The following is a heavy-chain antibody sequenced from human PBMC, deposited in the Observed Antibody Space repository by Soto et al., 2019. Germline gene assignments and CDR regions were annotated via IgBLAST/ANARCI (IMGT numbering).Heavy chain of an antibody. D-gene: IGHD6-13*01. Sequence: PSETLSLTCSVSGYSISSGYYWGWIRQAPGKGLEWIGNIHHSGSTYYNPSLESRVTISIDTSKNQFSLRLTSVTAADTAIYYCARLRKQQLPFDYWGQGTLVTVSS. CDR1: GYSISSGYY. CDR2: IHHSGST. CDR3: ARLRKQQLPFDY. V-gene: IGHV4-38-2*01. J-gene: IGHJ4*02.